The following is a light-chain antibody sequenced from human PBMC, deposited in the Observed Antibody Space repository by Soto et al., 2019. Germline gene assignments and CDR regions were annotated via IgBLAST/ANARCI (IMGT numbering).Light chain of an antibody. J-gene: IGKJ1*01. CDR2: GAS. CDR3: QQYGSSGT. CDR1: QSVSNNY. Sequence: EIMLTQSPGTLSLSPGERATLSCRASQSVSNNYLAWYQQKPRQAPRLLIYGASNRATGIPDRFSGSGSGTDFTLTISRLEPEDFAVYYCQQYGSSGTFGQGTKVDI. V-gene: IGKV3-20*01.